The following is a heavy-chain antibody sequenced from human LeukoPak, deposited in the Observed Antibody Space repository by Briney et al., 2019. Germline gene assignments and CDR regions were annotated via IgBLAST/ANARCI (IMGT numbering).Heavy chain of an antibody. Sequence: GASVKVSCKVSGYTLIELPIHWVRQAPGKGLEWLGGFNPRDSETIYAQNFQGRLTVTEDTTTETAFMQLRSLRSDDTAVYYCATEGSTRAALDIWGQGTVVTVSS. D-gene: IGHD1-26*01. CDR3: ATEGSTRAALDI. CDR1: GYTLIELP. V-gene: IGHV1-24*01. J-gene: IGHJ3*02. CDR2: FNPRDSET.